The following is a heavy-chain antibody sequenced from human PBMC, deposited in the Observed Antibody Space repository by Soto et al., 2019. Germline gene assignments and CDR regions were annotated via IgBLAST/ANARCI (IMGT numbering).Heavy chain of an antibody. CDR1: GYTLTELS. Sequence: QVQLVQSGAEGKKPGASVKVSCKVSGYTLTELSMHWVQQAPGKGLEWMGGFDPEDGETIYAQKFQGRGTMTEDTATDTAYMELRSLRSEDTAVYYCATGGGSGSLSPTYGMDVWGQGTTVTVSS. D-gene: IGHD1-26*01. J-gene: IGHJ6*02. CDR2: FDPEDGET. V-gene: IGHV1-24*01. CDR3: ATGGGSGSLSPTYGMDV.